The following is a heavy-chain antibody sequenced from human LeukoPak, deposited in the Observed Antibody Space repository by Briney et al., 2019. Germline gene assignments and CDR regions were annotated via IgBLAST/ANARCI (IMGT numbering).Heavy chain of an antibody. J-gene: IGHJ4*02. CDR3: ARGPYGGKEHY. V-gene: IGHV4-34*01. CDR2: INHSGST. CDR1: GGSFSGYY. D-gene: IGHD4-17*01. Sequence: PSETLSLTCAVYGGSFSGYYWSWIRQPPGKGLEWVGEINHSGSTNYNPSLKSRVTISVDTSKNQSSLKLSSVTAADTAVYYCARGPYGGKEHYWGQGTLVTVSS.